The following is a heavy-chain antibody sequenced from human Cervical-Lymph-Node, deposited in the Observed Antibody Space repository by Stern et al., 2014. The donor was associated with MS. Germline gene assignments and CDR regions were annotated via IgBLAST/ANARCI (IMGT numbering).Heavy chain of an antibody. CDR3: ARGWLAS. CDR1: GVTVNSNY. V-gene: IGHV3-66*02. D-gene: IGHD6-19*01. CDR2: IDSGGST. J-gene: IGHJ5*02. Sequence: EVQLVESGGGLVQPGGSLRLSCVISGVTVNSNYMTWARQAPGKGLKCVSVIDSGGSTYDADSVRGRFTISRDNSKNTLFLQMNSLRPEDTAIYFWARGWLASWGQGTLVTVSS.